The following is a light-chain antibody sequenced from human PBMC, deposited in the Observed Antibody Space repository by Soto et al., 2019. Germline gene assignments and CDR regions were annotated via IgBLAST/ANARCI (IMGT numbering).Light chain of an antibody. CDR1: QRITT. V-gene: IGKV3-15*01. CDR3: QQYYDWPT. Sequence: MTQSPSTLSGSVGDRVTITCRASQRITTVAWYQQKPGQAPRLLIYGLSIRAPGVPARFSVSGSGTEFTLTISSLQSEDFAVYFCQQYYDWPTFGQGTKVDIK. CDR2: GLS. J-gene: IGKJ1*01.